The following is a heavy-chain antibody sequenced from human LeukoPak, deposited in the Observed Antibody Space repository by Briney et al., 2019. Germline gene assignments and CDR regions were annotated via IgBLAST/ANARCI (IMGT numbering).Heavy chain of an antibody. D-gene: IGHD6-19*01. V-gene: IGHV3-20*04. CDR3: ARVAAGYSSAWRLNYFAY. CDR2: INWNGGST. J-gene: IGHJ4*02. CDR1: GFSFNDHD. Sequence: GGSLRLSCAASGFSFNDHDMIWVRQAPGKGLEWVSGINWNGGSTGYADSVKGRFTISRDNAKNSLYLQMNSLRAEDTALYFCARVAAGYSSAWRLNYFAYWGRGTLVTVSS.